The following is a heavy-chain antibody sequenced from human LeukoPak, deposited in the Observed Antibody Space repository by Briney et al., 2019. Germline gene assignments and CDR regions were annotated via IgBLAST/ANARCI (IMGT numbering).Heavy chain of an antibody. Sequence: ASVKVSCKASGGTFSSYAISWVRQAPGQGLEWMGGIIPIFGTANYAQKFQGRVTMTRNTSISTAYMELSSLRSEDTAVYYCARAIPYYDSSGYPAWGQGTLVTVSS. CDR1: GGTFSSYA. J-gene: IGHJ5*02. V-gene: IGHV1-69*05. CDR3: ARAIPYYDSSGYPA. D-gene: IGHD3-22*01. CDR2: IIPIFGTA.